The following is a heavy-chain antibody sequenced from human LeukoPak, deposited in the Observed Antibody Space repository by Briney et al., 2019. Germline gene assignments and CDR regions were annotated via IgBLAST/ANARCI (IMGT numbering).Heavy chain of an antibody. CDR2: MNPNSGNT. V-gene: IGHV1-8*03. J-gene: IGHJ6*03. CDR3: ARGEGYSSSTSCFNYYMDV. Sequence: ASVKVSCKASGYTFTSYDINWVRQATGQGLEWMGWMNPNSGNTGYAQKFQGRVTITRNTSISTAYMELSSLRSEDTAVYYCARGEGYSSSTSCFNYYMDVWGKGTTVTVSS. D-gene: IGHD2-2*01. CDR1: GYTFTSYD.